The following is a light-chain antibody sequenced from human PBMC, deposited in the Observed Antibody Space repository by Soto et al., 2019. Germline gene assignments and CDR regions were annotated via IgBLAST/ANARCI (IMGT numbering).Light chain of an antibody. CDR1: QTMSGY. CDR3: QQSSNIRYT. CDR2: AAS. V-gene: IGKV1-39*01. Sequence: DSQMTQSPSSLSASVGDRVTITCRASQTMSGYLNWYQQSPGKAPTLLIDAASSLQSGVPSRFSGSGAGTDFTLTISSLQPEDFATYYCQQSSNIRYTFGQGTKLEIK. J-gene: IGKJ2*01.